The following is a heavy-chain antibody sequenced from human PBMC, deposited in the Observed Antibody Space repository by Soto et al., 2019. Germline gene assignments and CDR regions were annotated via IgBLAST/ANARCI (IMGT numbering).Heavy chain of an antibody. CDR1: GGSISSYY. CDR3: ARWGDYGGLYYFDY. J-gene: IGHJ4*02. Sequence: SETLSLTCTVSGGSISSYYWSWIRQPPGKGLEWIGYIYYSGSTNYNPSLKSRVTISVDTSKNQFSLKLSSVTTADTAVYYCARWGDYGGLYYFDYWGQGTLVTVSS. V-gene: IGHV4-59*01. D-gene: IGHD4-17*01. CDR2: IYYSGST.